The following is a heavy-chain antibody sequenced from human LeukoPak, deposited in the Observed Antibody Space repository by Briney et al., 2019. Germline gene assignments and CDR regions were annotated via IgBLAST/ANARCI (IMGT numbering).Heavy chain of an antibody. CDR3: TKGDSGWHFDY. D-gene: IGHD6-19*01. CDR2: IRYDGVNK. J-gene: IGHJ4*02. V-gene: IGHV3-30*02. CDR1: GFTFSDYG. Sequence: PGGSLRLSCAASGFTFSDYGMYWVRQAPGKGLEWVTFIRYDGVNKFYADSVKGRFTVSRDNSKNTLYLQINSLRPEDTALYYCTKGDSGWHFDYWGQGTLVTVSS.